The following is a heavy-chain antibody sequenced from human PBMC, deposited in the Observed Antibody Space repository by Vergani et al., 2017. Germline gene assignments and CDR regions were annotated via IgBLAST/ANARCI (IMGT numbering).Heavy chain of an antibody. D-gene: IGHD3/OR15-3a*01. J-gene: IGHJ5*02. CDR2: IYGSGNI. CDR1: GVSVGSTAFY. Sequence: QVQLQESGPGLVKPSQTLSLTCSVSGVSVGSTAFYWNWIRQPAGKGLEWIGRIYGSGNINYKPSLESRVTISRDMSKNQFSLKGHSVTAADTAVYYCARGETRTDWLDPWGQGTQVIVSS. V-gene: IGHV4-61*02. CDR3: ARGETRTDWLDP.